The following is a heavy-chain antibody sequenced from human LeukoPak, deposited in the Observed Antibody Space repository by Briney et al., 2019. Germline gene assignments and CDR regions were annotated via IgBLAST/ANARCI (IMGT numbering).Heavy chain of an antibody. CDR1: GYSFTSYW. V-gene: IGHV5-10-1*01. CDR2: IDPSDSYT. D-gene: IGHD1-26*01. J-gene: IGHJ4*02. CDR3: ARQVLGRYFDY. Sequence: GESLKICSTGSGYSFTSYWISWVRQMPGKGLEWMGRIDPSDSYTNYSPSFQGHVTISADKSINTAYLQWSSLKASDTAMYYCARQVLGRYFDYWGQGILVTVSS.